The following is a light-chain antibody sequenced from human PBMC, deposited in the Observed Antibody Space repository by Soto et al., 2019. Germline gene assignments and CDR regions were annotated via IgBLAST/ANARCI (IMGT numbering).Light chain of an antibody. CDR2: KAS. V-gene: IGKV1-5*03. CDR3: QQYNTYS. J-gene: IGKJ1*01. CDR1: QTISNW. Sequence: DIRMTQSPSTLSASVGDSVTITCRASQTISNWLAWYQQKPGKAPKLLIYKASTLESGVPLRFSGSGSGTEFTLTISSLQPDDFATYYCQQYNTYSFGQGTKVEIK.